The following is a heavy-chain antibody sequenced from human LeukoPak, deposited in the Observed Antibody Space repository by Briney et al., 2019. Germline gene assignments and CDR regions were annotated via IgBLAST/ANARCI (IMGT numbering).Heavy chain of an antibody. CDR1: GGSISSYY. V-gene: IGHV4-4*07. CDR3: ARDTGRRPLLWFGELLYGGFDY. D-gene: IGHD3-10*01. J-gene: IGHJ4*02. Sequence: SETLSLTCTVSGGSISSYYWSWIRQPAGKGLEWIGRIYTSGSTNYNPSLKSRVTMSVDTSKNQFSLKLSSVTAADTAVYYCARDTGRRPLLWFGELLYGGFDYWGQGTLVTVSS. CDR2: IYTSGST.